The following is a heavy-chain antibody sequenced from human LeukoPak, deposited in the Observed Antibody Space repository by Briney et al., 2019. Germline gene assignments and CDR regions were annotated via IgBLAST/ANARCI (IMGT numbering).Heavy chain of an antibody. CDR3: ARAYPVLEWPHHDAFDI. J-gene: IGHJ3*02. V-gene: IGHV1-69*05. CDR1: GGTFSSYA. CDR2: IIPIFGTA. D-gene: IGHD3-3*01. Sequence: ASLKVSCKASGGTFSSYAISWVRQAPGQGLEWMGRIIPIFGTAHYAQKFQGRVTITTDESTSTAYMELSSLRSEDTAVYYCARAYPVLEWPHHDAFDIWGQGTMVTVSS.